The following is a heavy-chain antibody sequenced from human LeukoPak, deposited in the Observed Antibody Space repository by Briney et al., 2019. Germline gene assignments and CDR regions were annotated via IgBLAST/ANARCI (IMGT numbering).Heavy chain of an antibody. CDR1: GFTFSSYW. CDR2: IKQDGSEN. D-gene: IGHD3-16*01. V-gene: IGHV3-7*03. Sequence: GGSLRLSCAASGFTFSSYWMTWVRQAPGKGLEWVAKIKQDGSENYYVDSVKGRFTISRDNAENSLYLQMNSLRAENTAVYYCARDRLGERDLFDYWGQGTLVTVSS. J-gene: IGHJ4*02. CDR3: ARDRLGERDLFDY.